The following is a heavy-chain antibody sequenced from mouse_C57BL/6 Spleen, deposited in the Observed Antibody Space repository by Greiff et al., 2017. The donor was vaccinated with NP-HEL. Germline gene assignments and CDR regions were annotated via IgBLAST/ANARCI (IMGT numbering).Heavy chain of an antibody. V-gene: IGHV5-17*01. CDR1: GFTFSDYG. CDR3: AKTNYYGTPGL. J-gene: IGHJ4*01. D-gene: IGHD1-1*01. CDR2: ISSGSSTI. Sequence: EVKLVESGGGLVKPGGSLKLSCAASGFTFSDYGMHWVRQAPEKGLEWVAYISSGSSTIYYADTVKGRFTISRDNAKNTLFLQMTSLRSEDTAMYYCAKTNYYGTPGLWGQGTSVTVSS.